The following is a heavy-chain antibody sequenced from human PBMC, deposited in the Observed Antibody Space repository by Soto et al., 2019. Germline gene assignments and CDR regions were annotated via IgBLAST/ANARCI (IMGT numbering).Heavy chain of an antibody. CDR2: IWYDGSNK. D-gene: IGHD3-10*01. CDR3: AREGEGNYLNY. J-gene: IGHJ4*02. V-gene: IGHV3-33*01. CDR1: GFTFSSYG. Sequence: QVQLVESGGGVVQPGRSLRLSCAASGFTFSSYGMHWVRQAPGKGLEWVAVIWYDGSNKYYADSVKGRFTISRDNSKNTLYLQMNSLRAEDTAVYYCAREGEGNYLNYWGQGTLVTVSS.